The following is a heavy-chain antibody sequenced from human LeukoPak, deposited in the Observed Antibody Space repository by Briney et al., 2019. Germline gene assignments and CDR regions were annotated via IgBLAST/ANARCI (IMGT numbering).Heavy chain of an antibody. J-gene: IGHJ4*02. Sequence: ASVTVSCKASGYTFTIYGIRWVRQAPGQGLEWMGWISAYNGNANYAQKLQGRVTMTTDTSTSTAYMELRSLRSDDTALYYCAREPDYYDSSVYTDYWGQGTLVTVSS. CDR3: AREPDYYDSSVYTDY. D-gene: IGHD3-22*01. CDR1: GYTFTIYG. V-gene: IGHV1-18*01. CDR2: ISAYNGNA.